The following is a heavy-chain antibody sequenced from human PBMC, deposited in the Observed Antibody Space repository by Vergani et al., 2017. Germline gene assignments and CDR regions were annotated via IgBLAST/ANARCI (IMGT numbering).Heavy chain of an antibody. CDR2: IYYSGST. CDR1: GGSISSYY. D-gene: IGHD6-13*01. V-gene: IGHV4-59*01. CDR3: ARVRAAADYYYYYYYMDV. J-gene: IGHJ6*03. Sequence: QVQLQESGPGLVKPSETLSLTCTVSGGSISSYYWSWIRQPPGKGLEWIGYIYYSGSTNYNPSLKSRVTISVDTSNNQFSLKLSAVTAADTAVYYCARVRAAADYYYYYYYMDVWGKGTTVTVSS.